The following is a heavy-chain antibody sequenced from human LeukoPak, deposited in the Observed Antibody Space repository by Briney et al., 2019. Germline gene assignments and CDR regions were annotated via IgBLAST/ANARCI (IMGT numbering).Heavy chain of an antibody. Sequence: GGSLRLSCAASGFTFNNYAMSWVRQAPARGLEWVSSMRGDGETFYADSVKGRFTLSRDNSKNTLYLQMNSLRAEDTAVYYCAKGIGYSGYTSAYFDYWGQGTLVTVSS. CDR2: MRGDGET. J-gene: IGHJ4*02. D-gene: IGHD5-12*01. CDR1: GFTFNNYA. V-gene: IGHV3-23*01. CDR3: AKGIGYSGYTSAYFDY.